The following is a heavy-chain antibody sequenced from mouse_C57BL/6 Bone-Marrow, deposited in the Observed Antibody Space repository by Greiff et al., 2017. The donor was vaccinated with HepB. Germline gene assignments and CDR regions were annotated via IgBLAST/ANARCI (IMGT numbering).Heavy chain of an antibody. CDR2: IDPSDSET. D-gene: IGHD4-1*01. Sequence: QVQLQQPGAELVRPGSSVKLSCKASGYTFTSYWMHWVKQRPIQGLEWIGNIDPSDSETHYNQKFKDKATLTVAKSSSTAYMQLSSLTSEDSAVYYCARDWDVGWYFDDGGQGTTLTVSS. V-gene: IGHV1-52*01. CDR3: ARDWDVGWYFDD. CDR1: GYTFTSYW. J-gene: IGHJ2*01.